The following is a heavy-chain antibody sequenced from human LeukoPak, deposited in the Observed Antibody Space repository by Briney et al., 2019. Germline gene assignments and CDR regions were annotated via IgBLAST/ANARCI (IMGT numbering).Heavy chain of an antibody. CDR3: AKGLDSSGWFNDAFDI. CDR2: ITYNSGTI. J-gene: IGHJ3*02. CDR1: GFTFRSYA. V-gene: IGHV3-48*01. D-gene: IGHD6-19*01. Sequence: GGSLRLSCAASGFTFRSYAMQWVRQAPGKGLEWVSYITYNSGTIFYADSVKGRFTISRDNSKNTLYLQMNNLRAEDTAVYYCAKGLDSSGWFNDAFDIWGQGTMVTVSS.